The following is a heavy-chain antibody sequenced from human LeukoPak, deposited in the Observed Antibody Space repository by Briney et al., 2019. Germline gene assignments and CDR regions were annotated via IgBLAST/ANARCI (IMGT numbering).Heavy chain of an antibody. Sequence: SETLSLTCTVSGGSISSGSYYWSWIRQPAGKGLEWIGRIYTSGSTNYNPSLKSRVTISVDTSKNQFSLKLSSVTAADTAVYYCPREKPLYYYDSSGYFDYWGQGTLVTVSS. D-gene: IGHD3-22*01. CDR3: PREKPLYYYDSSGYFDY. J-gene: IGHJ4*02. V-gene: IGHV4-61*02. CDR2: IYTSGST. CDR1: GGSISSGSYY.